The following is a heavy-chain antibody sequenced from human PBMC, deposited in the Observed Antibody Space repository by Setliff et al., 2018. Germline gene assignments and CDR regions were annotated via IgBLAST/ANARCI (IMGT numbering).Heavy chain of an antibody. CDR2: IGRSEGGGRT. Sequence: GGSLRLSCAASGFGFNYAWMSWVRQTPGKGLEWLGLIGRSEGGGRTHYAAPVEGRFTISRDDSTNTLYLQMNSLRAEDTAVYYCARIKLRGGELPLDYWGQGALVTVSS. J-gene: IGHJ4*02. V-gene: IGHV3-15*04. CDR3: ARIKLRGGELPLDY. D-gene: IGHD3-16*01. CDR1: GFGFNYAW.